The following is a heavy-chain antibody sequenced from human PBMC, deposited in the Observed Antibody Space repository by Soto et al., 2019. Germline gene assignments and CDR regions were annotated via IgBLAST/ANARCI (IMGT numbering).Heavy chain of an antibody. CDR2: ISSSGSTI. CDR1: GFTFSSYE. CDR3: ARGYDYVAGTVLLQWLG. J-gene: IGHJ6*02. Sequence: GGSLRLSCAASGFTFSSYEMNWVRQAPGKGLEWVSYISSSGSTIYYADSVKGRFTISRDNAKNSLYLQMNSLRAEDTAVYYCARGYDYVAGTVLLQWLGWGQGTRVIVSS. D-gene: IGHD3-10*01. V-gene: IGHV3-48*03.